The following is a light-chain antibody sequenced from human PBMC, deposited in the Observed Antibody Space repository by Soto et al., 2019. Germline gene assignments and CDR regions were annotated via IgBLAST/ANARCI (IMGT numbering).Light chain of an antibody. V-gene: IGLV2-8*01. CDR3: SSYAGSNNYV. CDR2: EVS. CDR1: SSDAGGYNY. Sequence: QSALTQPPSASGSPGQSVTISCTGTSSDAGGYNYVSWYQHHPGKAPKLMIYEVSKRPSGVPDGFSGSKSGNTASLTVSGLQAEGEADYYCSSYAGSNNYVFGTGTKVTVL. J-gene: IGLJ1*01.